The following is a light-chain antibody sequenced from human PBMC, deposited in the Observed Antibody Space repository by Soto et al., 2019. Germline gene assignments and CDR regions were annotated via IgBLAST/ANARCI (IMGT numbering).Light chain of an antibody. CDR3: QQYNSYSRT. V-gene: IGKV1-5*01. CDR2: DAS. J-gene: IGKJ1*01. CDR1: QSISSW. Sequence: DIQMTQSPSTLSASVGDRVTITCLASQSISSWLAWYQQKPGKAPKLLIYDASSLESGDPSRFSGSGYGTEFSLTVSSLQPDDFATYYSQQYNSYSRTFGQGTKVEIK.